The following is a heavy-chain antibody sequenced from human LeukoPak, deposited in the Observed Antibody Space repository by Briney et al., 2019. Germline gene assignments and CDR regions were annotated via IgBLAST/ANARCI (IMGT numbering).Heavy chain of an antibody. CDR2: IYYSGST. V-gene: IGHV4-59*08. CDR3: ARSYCSGGSCYSNAFDI. J-gene: IGHJ3*02. Sequence: PETLSLTRTVSGGSISSYYWSWIRQPPGKGLEWIGYIYYSGSTNYNPSLKSRVTISVDTSKNQFSLKLSSVTAADTAVYYCARSYCSGGSCYSNAFDIWGQGTMVTVSS. CDR1: GGSISSYY. D-gene: IGHD2-15*01.